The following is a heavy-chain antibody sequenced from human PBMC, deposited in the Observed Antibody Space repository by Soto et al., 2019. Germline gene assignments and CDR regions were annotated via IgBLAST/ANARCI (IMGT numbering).Heavy chain of an antibody. J-gene: IGHJ6*02. CDR2: IIPIFGTT. V-gene: IGHV1-69*13. CDR1: GGSFTYT. CDR3: ARLHTHGTYGMDV. Sequence: ASVKVSCKASGGSFTYTLSWVRQAPGQGLEWMGGIIPIFGTTNYAQKFQGRVTITADESTKTAYMELSALRSEDTAVYYCARLHTHGTYGMDVWGQGTTVTVSS.